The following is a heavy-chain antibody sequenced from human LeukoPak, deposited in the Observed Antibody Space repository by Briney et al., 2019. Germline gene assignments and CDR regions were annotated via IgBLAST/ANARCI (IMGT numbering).Heavy chain of an antibody. V-gene: IGHV4-59*01. D-gene: IGHD1-1*01. Sequence: SETLSLTCTVSGGFISSYYWSWIRQPPGKGLEWIGYIYYSGSTNYNPSLKSRVTMSLDTSKNQFSLKLSSVTAADTAVYYCARGGYYNWFDPWGQGTLVTVSS. J-gene: IGHJ5*02. CDR3: ARGGYYNWFDP. CDR1: GGFISSYY. CDR2: IYYSGST.